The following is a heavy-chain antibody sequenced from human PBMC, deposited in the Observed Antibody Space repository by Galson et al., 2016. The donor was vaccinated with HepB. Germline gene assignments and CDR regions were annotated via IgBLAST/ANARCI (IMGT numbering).Heavy chain of an antibody. CDR3: ASRVSFDY. Sequence: SLRLSCAASGITFSTYAMSWVRQAPGKGLEWVSGISGSGVGTFYADSVKGRFTISRDHSKNTLYLQMTSLKAEDTAVYYCASRVSFDYWGQGTLATVSS. D-gene: IGHD6-13*01. CDR2: ISGSGVGT. V-gene: IGHV3-23*01. CDR1: GITFSTYA. J-gene: IGHJ4*02.